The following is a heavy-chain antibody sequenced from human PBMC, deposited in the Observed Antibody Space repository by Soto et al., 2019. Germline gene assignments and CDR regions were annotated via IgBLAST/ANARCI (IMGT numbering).Heavy chain of an antibody. D-gene: IGHD3-22*01. CDR2: MNPNSGNT. CDR1: GYTFTSYD. CDR3: ARGDITMIVVVITPFDY. J-gene: IGHJ4*02. Sequence: ASVKVSCKASGYTFTSYDINWVRQATGQGLEWMGWMNPNSGNTGYAQKFQGRVNMTRNTSISTAYMELSSLRSEDTAVYYCARGDITMIVVVITPFDYWGQGTLVTVSS. V-gene: IGHV1-8*01.